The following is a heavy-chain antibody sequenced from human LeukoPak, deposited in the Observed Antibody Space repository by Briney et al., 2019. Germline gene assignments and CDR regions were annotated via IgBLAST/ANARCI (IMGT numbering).Heavy chain of an antibody. CDR3: ALGKSGDYVPWPLDY. J-gene: IGHJ4*02. CDR1: GGTFSSYA. V-gene: IGHV1-69*06. CDR2: IIPIFGTA. Sequence: SVKVSCKASGGTFSSYAISWVRQAPGQGLEWMGRIIPIFGTANYAQKFQGRVTITADKSTSTAYMELSSLRSEDTAVYYCALGKSGDYVPWPLDYWGQGTLVTVPS. D-gene: IGHD4-17*01.